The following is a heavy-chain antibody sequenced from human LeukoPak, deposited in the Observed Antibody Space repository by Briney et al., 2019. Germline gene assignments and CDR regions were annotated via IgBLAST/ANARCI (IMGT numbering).Heavy chain of an antibody. CDR1: GGTFSSYA. CDR3: ARTRERQLDAFDI. D-gene: IGHD5-24*01. J-gene: IGHJ3*02. CDR2: IIPIFGTA. Sequence: SVKVSCKASGGTFSSYAISWVRQAPGQGLEWMGGIIPIFGTANYAQKFQGRVTITADESTSTAYMELSSLRSEDTAVYYCARTRERQLDAFDIWGQGTMVTVSS. V-gene: IGHV1-69*13.